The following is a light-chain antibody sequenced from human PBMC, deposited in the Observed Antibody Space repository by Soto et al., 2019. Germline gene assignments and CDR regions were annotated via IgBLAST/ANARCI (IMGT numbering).Light chain of an antibody. V-gene: IGKV3-20*01. CDR3: QQYGNSPIN. CDR2: GAF. Sequence: EIVLTQSPVTLSLSPGAIANVSWRASQSVSSSYLAWYQQKPGQAPRLLIYGAFSRATGIPDRFSGSGSGTDFTLTITRLESEDFAVYYCQQYGNSPINCGQGTRLEI. J-gene: IGKJ5*01. CDR1: QSVSSSY.